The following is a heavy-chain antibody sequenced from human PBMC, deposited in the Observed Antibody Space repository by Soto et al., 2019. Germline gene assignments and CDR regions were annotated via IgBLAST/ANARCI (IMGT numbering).Heavy chain of an antibody. CDR1: RGTFSNYA. D-gene: IGHD2-2*01. CDR3: AAEYHGHLS. V-gene: IGHV1-69*01. J-gene: IGHJ5*02. CDR2: IVPIHDTT. Sequence: QVQLVQTGAEVKRPGSSVNVSCTASRGTFSNYAILWVRQAPGQGLEWMGGIVPIHDTTDYAQKFQGRVTITTDEPSSTAYMELRSLRSEDTAVYYCAAEYHGHLSWGQGTLVTVSS.